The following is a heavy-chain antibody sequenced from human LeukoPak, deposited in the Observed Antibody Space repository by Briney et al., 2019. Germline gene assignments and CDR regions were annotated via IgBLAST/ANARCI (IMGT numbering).Heavy chain of an antibody. D-gene: IGHD1-26*01. J-gene: IGHJ5*02. Sequence: GGSLRLSCAASGFTFSDYYMSWIRQAPGKGLEWVSYISSSGSTIHYADSVKGRFTISRDNSKNTLSLQMNSLRADDTAVYYCAKGGHFSCFDPWGQGTLVTVSS. CDR3: AKGGHFSCFDP. CDR2: ISSSGSTI. CDR1: GFTFSDYY. V-gene: IGHV3-11*01.